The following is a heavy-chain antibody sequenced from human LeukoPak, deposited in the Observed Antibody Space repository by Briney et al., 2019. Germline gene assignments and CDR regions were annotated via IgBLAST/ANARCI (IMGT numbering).Heavy chain of an antibody. J-gene: IGHJ4*02. CDR3: AREQYSGSYYSHPDQ. CDR2: INTDGVST. D-gene: IGHD1-26*01. Sequence: GGSLRLSCAASGFTFSSYWMHWVRQAPGKGLVWVSRINTDGVSTSYADSVKGRFTISRDNAKNTLYLQMNSLRAEDTAVYYCAREQYSGSYYSHPDQWGQGTLVTVSS. V-gene: IGHV3-74*01. CDR1: GFTFSSYW.